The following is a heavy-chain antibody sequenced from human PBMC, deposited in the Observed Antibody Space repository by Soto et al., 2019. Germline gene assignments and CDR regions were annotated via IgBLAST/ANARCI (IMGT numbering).Heavy chain of an antibody. V-gene: IGHV3-30*18. CDR1: GVHFDSYG. J-gene: IGHJ6*02. D-gene: IGHD3-10*01. Sequence: QVQLVESGGGVVQPGRSLRLSCAASGVHFDSYGMHWVRQAPGKGPEWVATISYDGDNKYYADYVQGRFTISRDNFKSTLHLQMNSLRTEDTAVYYCAKDPSGSGSYSTQYYYFGMDVWGHGTTVTVSS. CDR3: AKDPSGSGSYSTQYYYFGMDV. CDR2: ISYDGDNK.